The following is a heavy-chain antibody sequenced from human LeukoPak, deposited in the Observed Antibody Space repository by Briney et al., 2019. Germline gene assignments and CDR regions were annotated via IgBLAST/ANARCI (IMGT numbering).Heavy chain of an antibody. V-gene: IGHV3-74*01. CDR1: GXTFSRHW. Sequence: GGSLRLSWAASGXTFSRHWVHWVRQAPGKGLVWVSCSNSDGSSTNYADSVKGRFTISRDNAKNTLYLQMNSLRAEDTAVYYCASDTVDTAVGIDYRGQGTLVTVSS. CDR3: ASDTVDTAVGIDY. J-gene: IGHJ4*02. CDR2: SNSDGSST. D-gene: IGHD5-18*01.